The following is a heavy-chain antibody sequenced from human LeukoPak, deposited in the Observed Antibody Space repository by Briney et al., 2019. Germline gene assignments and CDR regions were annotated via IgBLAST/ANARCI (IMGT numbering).Heavy chain of an antibody. CDR3: ARRQRRSPTWVVVTARVGNWFDP. Sequence: SETLSLTCTVSGYSISSGYYWGWIRQPPGKGLEWIGNIYNRGSTYSNVPLHSRVTISLDTSNNQFSLKLSSVTAADTAVYYCARRQRRSPTWVVVTARVGNWFDPWGQGTLVTVSS. D-gene: IGHD2-21*02. CDR2: IYNRGST. J-gene: IGHJ5*02. CDR1: GYSISSGYY. V-gene: IGHV4-38-2*02.